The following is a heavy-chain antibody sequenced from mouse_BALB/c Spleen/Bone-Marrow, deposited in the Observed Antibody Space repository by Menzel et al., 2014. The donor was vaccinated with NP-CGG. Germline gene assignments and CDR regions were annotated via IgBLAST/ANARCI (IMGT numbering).Heavy chain of an antibody. Sequence: EVQVVESGGGLVKPGGSLNLSCAASGFSFSSYAVSWVRQTPGKRLEWVASFSGGGNSYHSDNMKGRFTISRDNARNILYLQMSSLRSEDTAMYYCARARGVTTATPYYFDYWGQGTALTVSS. CDR2: FSGGGNS. D-gene: IGHD1-2*01. V-gene: IGHV5-6-5*01. CDR1: GFSFSSYA. J-gene: IGHJ2*01. CDR3: ARARGVTTATPYYFDY.